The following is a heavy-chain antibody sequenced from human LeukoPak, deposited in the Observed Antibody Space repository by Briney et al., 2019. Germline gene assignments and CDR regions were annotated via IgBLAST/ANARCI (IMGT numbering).Heavy chain of an antibody. D-gene: IGHD1-1*01. Sequence: GGSVRLSYSASGFTFSSFYMHCVRQPTGQGLEGVSSIGTASDTHYPGYVEGRFTLSRDHAKDYLYLQMNSLTAGDTAVYYCARGPPRGKYYYMDVWGKGTTVTVSS. CDR3: ARGPPRGKYYYMDV. V-gene: IGHV3-13*01. CDR2: IGTASDT. J-gene: IGHJ6*03. CDR1: GFTFSSFY.